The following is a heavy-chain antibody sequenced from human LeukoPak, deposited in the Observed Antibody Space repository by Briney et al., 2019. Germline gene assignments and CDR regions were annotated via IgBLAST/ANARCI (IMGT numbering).Heavy chain of an antibody. CDR3: ARSSSWYRNFDY. V-gene: IGHV4-59*08. J-gene: IGHJ4*02. Sequence: SETLSLTCTVSGGSISSYYWSWIRQPPGKGLEWIRYIYYSGSTNYNPSLKSRVTISVDTSKNQFSLKLSSVTAADTAVYYCARSSSWYRNFDYWGQGTLVTVSS. CDR2: IYYSGST. D-gene: IGHD6-13*01. CDR1: GGSISSYY.